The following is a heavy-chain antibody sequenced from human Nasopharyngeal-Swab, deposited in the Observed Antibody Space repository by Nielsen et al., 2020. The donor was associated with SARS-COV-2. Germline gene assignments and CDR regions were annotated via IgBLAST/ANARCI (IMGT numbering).Heavy chain of an antibody. Sequence: VRQAPGKGLEWVAVISYDGSNKYYADSVKGRFTISRDNSKNTLYLQMNSLRAEDTAVYYCAKDPMGYDILTGYYPYYLDYWGQGTLVTVSS. V-gene: IGHV3-30*18. CDR3: AKDPMGYDILTGYYPYYLDY. CDR2: ISYDGSNK. J-gene: IGHJ4*02. D-gene: IGHD3-9*01.